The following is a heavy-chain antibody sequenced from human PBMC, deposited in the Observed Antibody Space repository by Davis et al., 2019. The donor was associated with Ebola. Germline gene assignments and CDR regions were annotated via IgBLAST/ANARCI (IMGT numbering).Heavy chain of an antibody. CDR3: ARLGKPSERFAYIDYYSLDY. D-gene: IGHD3-16*01. V-gene: IGHV4-61*01. CDR1: GGSVSSGSYY. Sequence: MPGGSLRLSCTVSGGSVSSGSYYWSWIRQPPGKGLEWIGYTYYSGSTHYNPSLKSRVTISVDTSKNQFSLRLTSVTAADTAVYYCARLGKPSERFAYIDYYSLDYWGQGTLVTVSS. CDR2: TYYSGST. J-gene: IGHJ4*02.